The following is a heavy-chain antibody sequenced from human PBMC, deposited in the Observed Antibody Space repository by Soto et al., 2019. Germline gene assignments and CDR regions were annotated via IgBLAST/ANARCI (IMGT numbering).Heavy chain of an antibody. CDR3: AKDFGSVGSSSSYYYYYYGMDV. D-gene: IGHD6-6*01. CDR2: ISYDGSNK. Sequence: GGSLRLSCAASGFTFSSYGMHWVRQAPGKGLEWVAVISYDGSNKYYADSVKGRFTISRDNSKNTLYLQMNSLRAEDTAVYYCAKDFGSVGSSSSYYYYYYGMDVWGQGTTVTVSS. V-gene: IGHV3-30*18. J-gene: IGHJ6*02. CDR1: GFTFSSYG.